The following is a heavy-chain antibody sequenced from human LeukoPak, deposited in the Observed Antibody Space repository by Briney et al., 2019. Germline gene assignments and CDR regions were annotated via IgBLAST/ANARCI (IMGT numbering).Heavy chain of an antibody. J-gene: IGHJ2*01. D-gene: IGHD2-21*02. CDR3: ARDFVVTTGDNWYFDL. CDR1: GYTFTGYY. V-gene: IGHV1-2*02. Sequence: ASVKVSCKASGYTFTGYYMHWVRQAPGQGLEWMGWINPNSGGTNYAQKFQGRVTMTRDTSVSTAYMELSRLRSDDTAVYYCARDFVVTTGDNWYFDLWGRGTLVTASS. CDR2: INPNSGGT.